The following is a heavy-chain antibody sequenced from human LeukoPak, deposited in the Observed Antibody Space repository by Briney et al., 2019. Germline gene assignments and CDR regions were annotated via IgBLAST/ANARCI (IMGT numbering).Heavy chain of an antibody. CDR3: ARDTDSYDSSGYYYS. V-gene: IGHV1-46*01. D-gene: IGHD3-22*01. CDR2: INPSGGST. CDR1: GYTFTSCY. J-gene: IGHJ4*02. Sequence: ASVTVSCKASGYTFTSCYMHWVRQAPGQGLEWMGIINPSGGSTSYAQKFQGRVTMTRDTSTSTVYMELSSLRSEDTAVYYCARDTDSYDSSGYYYSWGQGTLVTVSS.